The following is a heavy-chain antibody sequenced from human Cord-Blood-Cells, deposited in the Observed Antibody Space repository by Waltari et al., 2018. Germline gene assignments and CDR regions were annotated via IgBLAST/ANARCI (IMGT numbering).Heavy chain of an antibody. J-gene: IGHJ4*02. CDR3: ARLRYFDWLFDY. Sequence: QLQLQESGAGLVKPLETLSLTCTVSVGSISSSSYYWGWIRQPPGKGLEWIGSIYYSGSTYYNPSLKSRVTISVDTSKNQFSLKLSSVTAADTAVYYCARLRYFDWLFDYWGQVTLVTVSS. CDR2: IYYSGST. D-gene: IGHD3-9*01. CDR1: VGSISSSSYY. V-gene: IGHV4-39*01.